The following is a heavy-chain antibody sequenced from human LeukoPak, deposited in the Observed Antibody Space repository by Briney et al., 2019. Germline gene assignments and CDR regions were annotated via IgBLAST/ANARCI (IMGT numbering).Heavy chain of an antibody. CDR3: AKGRIVGAPFDY. J-gene: IGHJ4*02. V-gene: IGHV3-30*18. D-gene: IGHD1-26*01. CDR1: GFTFSSYG. CDR2: ISYDGSNK. Sequence: PGRSLRLSCAASGFTFSSYGMHWVRQAPGKGLEWVAVISYDGSNKYYADSVKGRFTISRDNSKNTLYLQMNSLRAEDTAVYYCAKGRIVGAPFDYWGQGTLVTVSS.